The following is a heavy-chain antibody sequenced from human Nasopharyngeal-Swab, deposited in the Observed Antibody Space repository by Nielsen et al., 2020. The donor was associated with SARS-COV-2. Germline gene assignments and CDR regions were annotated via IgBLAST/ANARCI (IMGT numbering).Heavy chain of an antibody. CDR3: ARDRLGGIAVAGTAYDAFDI. J-gene: IGHJ3*02. D-gene: IGHD6-19*01. Sequence: GGSLRLSCAASGFTFSNYWMGWVRQAPGKGLEWVGNIKQDGIDKYYADSVKGRFTISRDNAKNSLYLQMNSLRAEDTAVYYCARDRLGGIAVAGTAYDAFDIWGQGTMVTVSS. CDR2: IKQDGIDK. CDR1: GFTFSNYW. V-gene: IGHV3-7*01.